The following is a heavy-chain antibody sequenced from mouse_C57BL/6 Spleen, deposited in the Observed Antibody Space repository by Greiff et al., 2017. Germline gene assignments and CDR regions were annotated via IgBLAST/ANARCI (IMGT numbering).Heavy chain of an antibody. V-gene: IGHV1-82*01. J-gene: IGHJ3*01. CDR3: ARVLPFAY. CDR2: IYPGDGDT. Sequence: QVQLQQSGPELVKPGASVKISCKASGYAFSSSWMNWVKQRPGKGLEWIGRIYPGDGDTNYNGKFKGKATLTADKSSSTAYMQLSSLTSEDSAIYFCARVLPFAYWGQGTLVTVSA. CDR1: GYAFSSSW.